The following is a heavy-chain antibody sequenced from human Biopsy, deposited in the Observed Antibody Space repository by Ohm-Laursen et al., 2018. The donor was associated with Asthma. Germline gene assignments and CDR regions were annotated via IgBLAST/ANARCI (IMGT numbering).Heavy chain of an antibody. J-gene: IGHJ6*02. CDR3: ARVGYSSSWYGDYYYGMDV. CDR1: GFSFNSYG. D-gene: IGHD6-13*01. Sequence: SLRPSCAASGFSFNSYGMHWVRQAPGKGLEWVAVISYDGSNKYYADSVKGRFTISRDNSKNTLYLQMNSLRAEDTAVYYCARVGYSSSWYGDYYYGMDVWGQGTTATVSS. CDR2: ISYDGSNK. V-gene: IGHV3-30*03.